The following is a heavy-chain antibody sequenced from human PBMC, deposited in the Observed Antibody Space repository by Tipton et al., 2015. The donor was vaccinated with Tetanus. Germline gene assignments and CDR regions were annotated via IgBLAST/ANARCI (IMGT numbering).Heavy chain of an antibody. D-gene: IGHD1-20*01. J-gene: IGHJ3*02. Sequence: TLSLTCNVSGGSLKSGGYYWTWIRQHPVRGLEWIGYIYYTGNTYYNPSLKSRVTMSVDTSNKQFSLSLDSVTATDTAVYFCARRRYTWNRGGFDIWGQGTLVTVSS. CDR2: IYYTGNT. V-gene: IGHV4-31*03. CDR1: GGSLKSGGYY. CDR3: ARRRYTWNRGGFDI.